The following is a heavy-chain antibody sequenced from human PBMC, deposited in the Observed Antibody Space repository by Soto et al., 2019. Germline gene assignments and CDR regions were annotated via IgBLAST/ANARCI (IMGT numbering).Heavy chain of an antibody. CDR1: GFTFSSYG. J-gene: IGHJ6*02. V-gene: IGHV3-33*01. Sequence: GSLRLSCAASGFTFSSYGMHWVRQAPGKGLEWVAVIWYDGSNKYYADSMKGRFTISRDNSKNTLYLQMNSLRAEDTAVYYCARDGVREMATIRWYYYYGMDVWGQGTTVTVSS. D-gene: IGHD5-12*01. CDR2: IWYDGSNK. CDR3: ARDGVREMATIRWYYYYGMDV.